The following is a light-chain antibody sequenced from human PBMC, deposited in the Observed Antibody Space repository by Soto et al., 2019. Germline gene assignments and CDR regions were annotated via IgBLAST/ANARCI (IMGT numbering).Light chain of an antibody. J-gene: IGLJ3*02. CDR3: GTWDSSLTTVV. CDR1: SSNIGKNY. Sequence: QSVLTQPPSVSAAPGQKVTISCSGSSSNIGKNYVSWYRHFPGAAPKLHIYDNNNRPSGIPERFSGSKSGTSATLGITGLQTGDEAEYYCGTWDSSLTTVVFGGGTKLTVL. V-gene: IGLV1-51*01. CDR2: DNN.